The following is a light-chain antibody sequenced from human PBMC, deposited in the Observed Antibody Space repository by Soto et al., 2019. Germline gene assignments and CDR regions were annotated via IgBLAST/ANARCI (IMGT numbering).Light chain of an antibody. CDR1: SSDVGAYKY. V-gene: IGLV2-14*01. J-gene: IGLJ2*01. CDR3: SSYSKNRTLL. Sequence: QSALTQPPSASGSPGQSVTISCTGASSDVGAYKYVSWYQQHPGKAPRLIIYEVTNRPSGLSDRFSGSKSGNTASLIISALQAEDEADYFCSSYSKNRTLLFGGGTKLTVL. CDR2: EVT.